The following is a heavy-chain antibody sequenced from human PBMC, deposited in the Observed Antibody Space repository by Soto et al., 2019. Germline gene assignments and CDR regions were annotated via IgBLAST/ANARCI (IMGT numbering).Heavy chain of an antibody. CDR1: GGSISDFY. J-gene: IGHJ4*02. CDR3: ARVKRGYDYGSIIDF. CDR2: IFYCRIT. V-gene: IGHV4-59*01. Sequence: SETLSLTCTVSGGSISDFYWGWIRQPPGRGLGWVGYIFYCRITHYQSSLKSRVTIPVDTPQNQFSLKPPSVTAADTAAYFCARVKRGYDYGSIIDFWGQGIMVTVSS. D-gene: IGHD5-18*01.